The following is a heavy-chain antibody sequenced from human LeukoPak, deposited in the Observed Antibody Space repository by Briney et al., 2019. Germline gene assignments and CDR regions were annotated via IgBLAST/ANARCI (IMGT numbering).Heavy chain of an antibody. CDR3: ARDRGTWFDP. D-gene: IGHD1-1*01. CDR2: IWYDGSNR. J-gene: IGHJ5*02. CDR1: GFTFSSYG. V-gene: IGHV3-33*01. Sequence: GRSLRLSCAASGFTFSSYGMHWVRQAPGRGLEWVAVIWYDGSNRYYADSVKGRFTISRDNSKNTLYLQMNSLRAEDTAVYYCARDRGTWFDPWGQGTLVTVSS.